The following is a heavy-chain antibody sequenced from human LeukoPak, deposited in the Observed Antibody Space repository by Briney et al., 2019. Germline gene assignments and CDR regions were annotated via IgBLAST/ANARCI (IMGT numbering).Heavy chain of an antibody. V-gene: IGHV1-2*02. D-gene: IGHD6-19*01. CDR3: ARDNSSGWYRFDY. Sequence: ASVKVSCKASGYTFTGYYMHWVRQASGQGLEWMGWINPNSGGTNYAQKFQGRVTMTRDTSISTAYMELSRLRSDDTAVYYCARDNSSGWYRFDYWGQGTLATVSS. J-gene: IGHJ4*02. CDR1: GYTFTGYY. CDR2: INPNSGGT.